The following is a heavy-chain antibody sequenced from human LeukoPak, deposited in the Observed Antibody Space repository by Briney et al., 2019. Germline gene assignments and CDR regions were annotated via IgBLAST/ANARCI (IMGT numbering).Heavy chain of an antibody. J-gene: IGHJ4*02. Sequence: PSETLSLTCTVSGGSISTFSWSWIRQFPGKGLEWIGSIYLKSTNYNPSLKSRVAISVDTSKNQFSLRLDSVTTADTAVYHCARDTTVASGMQYWGQGTLVTVSS. CDR3: ARDTTVASGMQY. CDR1: GGSISTFS. D-gene: IGHD6-19*01. V-gene: IGHV4-59*01. CDR2: IYLKST.